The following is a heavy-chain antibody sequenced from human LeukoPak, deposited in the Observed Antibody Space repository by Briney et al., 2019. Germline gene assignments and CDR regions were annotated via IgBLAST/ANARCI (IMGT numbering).Heavy chain of an antibody. CDR2: IYYTGNT. V-gene: IGHV4-61*01. CDR3: ARDRLQLQS. CDR1: GRSISSSSYY. Sequence: KPSETLSLTCTVSGRSISSSSYYWGWIRRPPGKGLEWIGYIYYTGNTDYNPSLKSRVTISVDTSKNQFSLKLSSVTAADTAVYYCARDRLQLQSWGQGTLVTVSS. J-gene: IGHJ5*02. D-gene: IGHD1-1*01.